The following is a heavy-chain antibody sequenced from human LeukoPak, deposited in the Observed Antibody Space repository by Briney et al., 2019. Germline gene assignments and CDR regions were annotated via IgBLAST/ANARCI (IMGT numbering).Heavy chain of an antibody. CDR2: ISWNSGSI. Sequence: GGSLRLSCAASGFTFDDYAMHWVRQAPGKGLEWVSGISWNSGSIGYADSVKGRFTISRDNAKNSLYLQMNSLRAEDTAVYYCARDLGIFPLCFDYWGQGTLVTVSS. CDR1: GFTFDDYA. V-gene: IGHV3-9*01. D-gene: IGHD2/OR15-2a*01. CDR3: ARDLGIFPLCFDY. J-gene: IGHJ4*02.